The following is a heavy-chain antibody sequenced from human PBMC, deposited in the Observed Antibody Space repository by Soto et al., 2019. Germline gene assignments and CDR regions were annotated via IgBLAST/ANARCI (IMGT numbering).Heavy chain of an antibody. Sequence: PSETLSLTCSVSGGSISSSSYYWGWIRHPPGKGLEWIGSIYYSGSIYYNPSLKSRVTISVDTSKNQFSLKLSSVTAAETAVYYCARRSSGCHNWFDPWGRGSLVTVSS. J-gene: IGHJ5*02. CDR1: GGSISSSSYY. CDR3: ARRSSGCHNWFDP. V-gene: IGHV4-39*01. D-gene: IGHD6-19*01. CDR2: IYYSGSI.